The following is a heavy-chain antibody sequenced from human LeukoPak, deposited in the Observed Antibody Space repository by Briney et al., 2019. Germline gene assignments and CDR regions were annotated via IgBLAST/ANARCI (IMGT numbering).Heavy chain of an antibody. CDR1: GFTFSSYA. Sequence: GGSLRLSCAASGFTFSSYAMSWVRQAPGKGLEWVSAISGSGGSTYYADSVKGRFTISRGNSKNPLYLQMNSLRAEDTAVYYCAKCDDYGDYVGGGVDYWGQGTLVTVSS. J-gene: IGHJ4*02. CDR3: AKCDDYGDYVGGGVDY. V-gene: IGHV3-23*01. D-gene: IGHD4-17*01. CDR2: ISGSGGST.